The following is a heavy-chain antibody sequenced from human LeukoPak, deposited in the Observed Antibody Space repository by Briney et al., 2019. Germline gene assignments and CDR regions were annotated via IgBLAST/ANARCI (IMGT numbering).Heavy chain of an antibody. CDR2: INPNSGGT. J-gene: IGHJ5*02. CDR3: ARDGSGSYWFDP. CDR1: GYTFTGYY. V-gene: IGHV1-2*02. D-gene: IGHD3-10*01. Sequence: GASVTLFYTAAGYTFTGYYMHWVRQAPGQGLEWMGWINPNSGGTNYAQKFQGRVTMTRDTSISTAYMELSRLRSDDTAVYYCARDGSGSYWFDPWGQRTVVTVSS.